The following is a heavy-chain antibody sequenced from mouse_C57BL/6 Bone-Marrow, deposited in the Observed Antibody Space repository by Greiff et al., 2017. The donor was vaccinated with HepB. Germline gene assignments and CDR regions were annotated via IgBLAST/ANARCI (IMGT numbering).Heavy chain of an antibody. Sequence: EVQGVESGEGLVKPGGSLKLSCAASGFTFSSYAMSWVRQTPEKRLEWVAYISSGGDYIYYADTVKGRFTISRDNARNTLYLQMRSLKSEDTAMYYCTRDGWLLPLDYWGQGTTLTVSS. J-gene: IGHJ2*01. CDR2: ISSGGDYI. CDR3: TRDGWLLPLDY. V-gene: IGHV5-9-1*02. CDR1: GFTFSSYA. D-gene: IGHD2-3*01.